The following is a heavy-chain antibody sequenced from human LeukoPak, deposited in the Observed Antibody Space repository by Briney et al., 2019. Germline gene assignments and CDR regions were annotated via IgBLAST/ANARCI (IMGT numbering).Heavy chain of an antibody. J-gene: IGHJ5*02. V-gene: IGHV4-4*07. Sequence: SETLSLTCTVSGGSISSYYWSWIRQPAGKGLEWIGRIYTSGSTNYNPSLKSRVTMSVDTSKNQFSLKLSSVTAADTAVYYCARTYYYDSSGPGGSDPWGQGTLVTVSS. CDR1: GGSISSYY. D-gene: IGHD3-22*01. CDR3: ARTYYYDSSGPGGSDP. CDR2: IYTSGST.